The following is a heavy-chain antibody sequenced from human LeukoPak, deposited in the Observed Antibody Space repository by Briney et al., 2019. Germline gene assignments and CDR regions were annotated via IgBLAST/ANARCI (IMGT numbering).Heavy chain of an antibody. J-gene: IGHJ4*02. Sequence: PSETLSLTCAVYGGSFSGYYWSWIRQPPGKGLEWIGEINHSGSTNYNPSLKSRVTISVDTSKNQFSLKLSSVTAADTAVYYCARGWDDYSNYCSNWGQGTLVTVSS. CDR3: ARGWDDYSNYCSN. CDR1: GGSFSGYY. D-gene: IGHD4-11*01. CDR2: INHSGST. V-gene: IGHV4-34*01.